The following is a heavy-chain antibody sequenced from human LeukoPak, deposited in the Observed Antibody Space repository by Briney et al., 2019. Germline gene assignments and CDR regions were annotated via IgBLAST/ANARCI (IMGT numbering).Heavy chain of an antibody. J-gene: IGHJ4*02. CDR2: INPNSGGT. CDR1: GYTFTGYY. CDR3: ARSAESSSWVEFDY. D-gene: IGHD6-13*01. V-gene: IGHV1-2*02. Sequence: ASVKVSCKASGYTFTGYYMHWVRQAPGQGLEWMGWINPNSGGTNYAQKFQVRGTMTRDTSISTAYMELSRLRSDDTAVYYCARSAESSSWVEFDYWGQGTLVNVSS.